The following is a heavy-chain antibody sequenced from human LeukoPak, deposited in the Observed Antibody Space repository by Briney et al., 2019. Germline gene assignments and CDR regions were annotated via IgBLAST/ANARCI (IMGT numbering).Heavy chain of an antibody. Sequence: PAGGSLRLSCAASGLTLSSYWMHWVRQAPGKGLVWVSHINTDGTATTYADSVKGRFTISRDNAKNTLYLQMNSLRAEDTAVYYCVRGSNLSFDYWVQGALVSVSS. CDR2: INTDGTAT. V-gene: IGHV3-74*01. J-gene: IGHJ4*02. CDR1: GLTLSSYW. D-gene: IGHD1-14*01. CDR3: VRGSNLSFDY.